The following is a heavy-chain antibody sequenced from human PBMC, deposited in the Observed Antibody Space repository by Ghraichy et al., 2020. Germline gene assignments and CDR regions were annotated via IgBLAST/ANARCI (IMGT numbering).Heavy chain of an antibody. CDR1: GFTFSSYA. CDR2: TSGGGGST. CDR3: AKVVSWRYFDL. J-gene: IGHJ2*01. V-gene: IGHV3-23*01. Sequence: GGSLRLSCAASGFTFSSYAMTWVRQAPGKGLEWVSATSGGGGSTYHADSVKGRFTISRDNSKNTLYLQMNSLRAEDTAVYSCAKVVSWRYFDLWGRGTLVTVSS. D-gene: IGHD5/OR15-5a*01.